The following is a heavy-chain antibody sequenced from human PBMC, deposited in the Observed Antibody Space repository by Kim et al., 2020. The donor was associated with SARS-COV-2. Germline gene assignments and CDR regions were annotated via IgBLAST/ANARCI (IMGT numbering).Heavy chain of an antibody. D-gene: IGHD6-19*01. Sequence: GSTYYHPSRKSRVPISVDTSKNQISLRLNSVTAADTAVYYCGSEGSGWRYWGQGTLVTVSS. CDR3: GSEGSGWRY. CDR2: GST. J-gene: IGHJ4*02. V-gene: IGHV4-39*01.